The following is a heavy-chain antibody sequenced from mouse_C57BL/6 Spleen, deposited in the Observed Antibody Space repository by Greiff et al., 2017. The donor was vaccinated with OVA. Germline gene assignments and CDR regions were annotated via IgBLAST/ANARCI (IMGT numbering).Heavy chain of an antibody. CDR1: GYSITSGYY. CDR3: ARGIYDGYY. J-gene: IGHJ2*01. D-gene: IGHD2-3*01. CDR2: ISYDGSN. Sequence: EVKLQESGPGLVKPSQSLSLTCSVTGYSITSGYYWNWIRQFPGNKLEWMGYISYDGSNNYNPSLKNRISITRDTSKNQYFLKLNSVTTEDTATYYCARGIYDGYYWGQGTTLTVSS. V-gene: IGHV3-6*01.